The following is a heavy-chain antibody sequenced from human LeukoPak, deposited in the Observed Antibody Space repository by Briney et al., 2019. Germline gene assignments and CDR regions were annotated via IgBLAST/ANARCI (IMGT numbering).Heavy chain of an antibody. CDR3: ARGLDTANESSGDY. V-gene: IGHV3-30-3*01. CDR1: GFTFSSYA. CDR2: ISYDGSNK. J-gene: IGHJ4*02. Sequence: GGSLRLSCAASGFTFSSYAMHWVRQAPGKGLERVAVISYDGSNKYYADSVKGRFTISRDNSKNTLYLQMNSLRAEDTAVYYCARGLDTANESSGDYWGQGTLVTVSS. D-gene: IGHD5-18*01.